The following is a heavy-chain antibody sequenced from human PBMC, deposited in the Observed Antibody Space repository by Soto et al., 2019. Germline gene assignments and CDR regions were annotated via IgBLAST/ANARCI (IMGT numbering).Heavy chain of an antibody. CDR1: GGSISSGGYY. D-gene: IGHD3-10*01. CDR3: ARDKSARYYGSGSYWPPNYYYYMDV. J-gene: IGHJ6*03. V-gene: IGHV4-31*03. CDR2: IYYSGST. Sequence: SETLSLTCTVSGGSISSGGYYWSWIRQHPGKGLEWIGYIYYSGSTYYNPSLKSRVTISVDTSENQFSLKLSSVTAADTAVYYCARDKSARYYGSGSYWPPNYYYYMDVWGKGTTVTVSS.